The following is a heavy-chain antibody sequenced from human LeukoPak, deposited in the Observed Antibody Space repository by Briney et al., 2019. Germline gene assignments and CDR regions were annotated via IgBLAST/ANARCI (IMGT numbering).Heavy chain of an antibody. CDR2: INHSGST. CDR1: GGSSSGYY. Sequence: PSETLSLTCAVYGGSSSGYYWSWIRQPPGKGLEWIGEINHSGSTNYNPSLKSRVTISVDTSKNQFSLKLSSVTAADTAVYYCARASSGWYEDYFDYWGQGTLVTVSS. D-gene: IGHD6-19*01. V-gene: IGHV4-34*01. CDR3: ARASSGWYEDYFDY. J-gene: IGHJ4*02.